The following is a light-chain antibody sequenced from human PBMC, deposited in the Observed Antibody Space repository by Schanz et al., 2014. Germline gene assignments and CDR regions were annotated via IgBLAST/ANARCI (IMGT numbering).Light chain of an antibody. CDR1: SSDVGSYNL. J-gene: IGLJ3*02. CDR3: SSYTGSSTQV. Sequence: QSALTQPASVSGSPGQSITISCTGTSSDVGSYNLVSWYQQHPGKAPKLMIYEVSKRPSGVSNRFSGSKSGNTASLTISGLQAEDEADYYCSSYTGSSTQVFGGGTKLTVL. CDR2: EVS. V-gene: IGLV2-14*02.